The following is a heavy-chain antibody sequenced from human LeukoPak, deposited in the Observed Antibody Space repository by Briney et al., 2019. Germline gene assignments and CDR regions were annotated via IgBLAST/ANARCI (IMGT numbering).Heavy chain of an antibody. CDR3: ARQTRYNYGPAFDF. D-gene: IGHD5-18*01. V-gene: IGHV4-59*08. J-gene: IGHJ4*02. Sequence: SETPSLTCTVSGDSISSYSWSWIRQPPGKGLEWIGDIYNSGNTNYNPSLKSRVTMSVSTSKNQFSLSLSSVTAADTAVYYCARQTRYNYGPAFDFWGQGALVTVSS. CDR2: IYNSGNT. CDR1: GDSISSYS.